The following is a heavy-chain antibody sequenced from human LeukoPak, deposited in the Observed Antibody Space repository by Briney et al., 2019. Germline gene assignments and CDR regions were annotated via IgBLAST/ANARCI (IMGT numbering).Heavy chain of an antibody. CDR1: GYTFTGYY. V-gene: IGHV1-2*02. CDR2: INPNSGGT. Sequence: ASVRVSCKASGYTFTGYYMHWVRQAPGQGLEWMGWINPNSGGTNYAQKFQGRVTMTRDTSISTAYMELSRLRSDDTAVYYCARSSLNFGRLAFDIWGQGTMVTVSS. CDR3: ARSSLNFGRLAFDI. D-gene: IGHD3-10*01. J-gene: IGHJ3*02.